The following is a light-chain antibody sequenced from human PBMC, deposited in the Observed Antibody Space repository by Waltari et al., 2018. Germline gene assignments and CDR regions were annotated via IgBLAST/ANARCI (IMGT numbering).Light chain of an antibody. CDR3: QQLNSYPRT. CDR2: AAS. CDR1: QGINSN. Sequence: DIQLTQSPSFLPASVADRVTITCRASQGINSNLAWYRQRPEKAPQRLIYAASTWQSGVPSTFGGSGSGTEFTLTISSRQPEDFATYYCQQLNSYPRTFGQGTKVEIK. J-gene: IGKJ1*01. V-gene: IGKV1-9*01.